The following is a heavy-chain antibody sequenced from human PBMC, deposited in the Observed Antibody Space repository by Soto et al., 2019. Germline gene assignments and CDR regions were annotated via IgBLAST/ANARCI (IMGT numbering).Heavy chain of an antibody. J-gene: IGHJ6*02. CDR3: ARRNYYHYAMDV. CDR1: GGSISSGDYY. V-gene: IGHV4-30-4*01. Sequence: SETLSLTCTVSGGSISSGDYYWTWIRQPPGKGLEWIGYIYYRGSTYYNPSLKSRVTISVDTSKNQFSLKLNSVTAADTAVYYFARRNYYHYAMDVWGQGTTVPVAS. CDR2: IYYRGST.